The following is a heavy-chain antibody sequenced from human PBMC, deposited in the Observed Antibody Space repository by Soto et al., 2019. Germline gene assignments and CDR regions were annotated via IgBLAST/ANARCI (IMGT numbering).Heavy chain of an antibody. CDR1: GYTFTSYG. J-gene: IGHJ4*02. V-gene: IGHV1-18*01. Sequence: QVQLVQSGPEVKKPGASVKVSCKTSGYTFTSYGIAWVRQAPGQGLEWMGWISTYKGNTNYAQKFQGRVTMTTDTSTSTAYMELRSLRSDDTAVYYCATISPACDYWGQGTLVTVSS. CDR3: ATISPACDY. D-gene: IGHD3-3*02. CDR2: ISTYKGNT.